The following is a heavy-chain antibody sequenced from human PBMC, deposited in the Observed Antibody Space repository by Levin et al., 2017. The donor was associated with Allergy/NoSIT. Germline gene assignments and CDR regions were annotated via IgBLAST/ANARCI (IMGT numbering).Heavy chain of an antibody. CDR2: IYYSGST. CDR1: GGSISSSY. D-gene: IGHD6-13*01. V-gene: IGHV4-59*01. CDR3: ARGGVIAAATYDYYMDG. Sequence: PSQTLSLPCTVSGGSISSSYWSWIRPPPGKGLEWIGYIYYSGSTNYNPSLKSRVTISVDTSKNQFSLKLSSVTAADTAVYYCARGGVIAAATYDYYMDGWGKGTTVTVSS. J-gene: IGHJ6*03.